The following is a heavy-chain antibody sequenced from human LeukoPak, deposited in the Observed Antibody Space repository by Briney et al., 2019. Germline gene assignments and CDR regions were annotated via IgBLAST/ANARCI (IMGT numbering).Heavy chain of an antibody. D-gene: IGHD5-18*01. Sequence: ASETLFLTCTVSGGSISSGGYYWSWIRQHPGKGLEWIGYIYYSGSTYYNPSLKSRVTISVDTSKNQFSLKLSSVTAADTAVYYCARARGYSYGYDYWGQGTLVTVSP. J-gene: IGHJ4*02. CDR2: IYYSGST. CDR1: GGSISSGGYY. V-gene: IGHV4-31*03. CDR3: ARARGYSYGYDY.